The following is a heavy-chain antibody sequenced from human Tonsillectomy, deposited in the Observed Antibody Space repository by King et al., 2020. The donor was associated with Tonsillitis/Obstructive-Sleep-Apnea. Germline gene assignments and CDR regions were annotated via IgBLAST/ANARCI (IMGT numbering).Heavy chain of an antibody. CDR2: ISGSGGST. CDR3: AKDNVEGSYFFDY. V-gene: IGHV3-23*04. D-gene: IGHD3-10*01. Sequence: VQLVESGGGLVQPGGSLRLSCAASGFIFSHYAMRWVRPAPGKGLAWVSGISGSGGSTYYADSVKGRFTIPRDNSKNTLYLQMNSLRAEDTAIYYCAKDNVEGSYFFDYWGQGTLVTVSS. J-gene: IGHJ4*02. CDR1: GFIFSHYA.